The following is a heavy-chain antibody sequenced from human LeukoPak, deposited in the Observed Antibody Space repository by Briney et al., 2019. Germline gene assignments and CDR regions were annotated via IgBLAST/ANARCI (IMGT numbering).Heavy chain of an antibody. J-gene: IGHJ6*03. D-gene: IGHD5-24*01. V-gene: IGHV3-30*04. CDR1: GFTCSSYA. Sequence: GGSLRLSCAASGFTCSSYAMLWVRPAPGKGLVWGADISYDGSNKYYADSVKGRFTISRDNSKNTLYLQMSSLRAEDTAVYYCARGEGMATIDYMDVWGKGTTVTVSS. CDR3: ARGEGMATIDYMDV. CDR2: ISYDGSNK.